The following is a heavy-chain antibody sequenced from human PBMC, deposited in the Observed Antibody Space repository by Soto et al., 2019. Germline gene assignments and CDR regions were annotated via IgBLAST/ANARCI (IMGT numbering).Heavy chain of an antibody. CDR2: IYSGGRN. V-gene: IGHV4-4*07. J-gene: IGHJ4*02. CDR1: VGSISSFN. CDR3: ARGSSRWDY. D-gene: IGHD6-13*01. Sequence: QLKLKGSGPGLVKPPETLSLTCTVSVGSISSFNWSWTRQPAGKGLEWIGRIYSGGRNNYNPSLKSRVTMSVDTSKNQFSLRLSSVTAADTAMYYCARGSSRWDYWGQGTLVTVSS.